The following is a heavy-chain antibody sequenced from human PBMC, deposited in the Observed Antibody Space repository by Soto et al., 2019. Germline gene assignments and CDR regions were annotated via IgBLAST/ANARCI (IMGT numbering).Heavy chain of an antibody. CDR3: ARSLSLYFSSTSCYSSRWFDP. Sequence: QVQLVQSGAEVKKPGASVKASCKASGYTFTSYAMHWVRQAPGQRLEWMGWINAGNGNTKYSQKFQGRVTITSDTSASISYMELSSLKSEDPAVYYCARSLSLYFSSTSCYSSRWFDPWGQGTLVTVSS. CDR1: GYTFTSYA. J-gene: IGHJ5*02. CDR2: INAGNGNT. D-gene: IGHD2-2*01. V-gene: IGHV1-3*01.